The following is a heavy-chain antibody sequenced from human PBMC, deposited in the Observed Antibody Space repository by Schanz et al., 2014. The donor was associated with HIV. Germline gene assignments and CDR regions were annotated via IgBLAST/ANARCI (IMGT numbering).Heavy chain of an antibody. CDR2: THYRGST. D-gene: IGHD3-10*01. J-gene: IGHJ6*02. Sequence: QVQLRASGPGLVKPSETLSLTCTVSGDSISSSYWIWIRQPPGKGLEWIGYTHYRGSTNYNPSLKSRGSTSVDTSKNQFSLKLSSVTAADTAVYYCARGQFGELFYGMDVWGRGTTVIVSS. V-gene: IGHV4-59*01. CDR1: GDSISSSY. CDR3: ARGQFGELFYGMDV.